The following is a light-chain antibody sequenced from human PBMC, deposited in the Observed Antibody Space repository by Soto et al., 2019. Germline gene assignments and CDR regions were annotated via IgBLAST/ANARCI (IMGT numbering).Light chain of an antibody. Sequence: QSALTQPASVSGSPGQSITISCTGTSSDVGGYNYVSWYQQHPGKAPKLMIYGVSKRPSGVSNRFSGSKSGNTASLTISGLQAEDEADYYCSSYTASSTGVFGTGTQLTVL. CDR2: GVS. V-gene: IGLV2-14*01. J-gene: IGLJ1*01. CDR3: SSYTASSTGV. CDR1: SSDVGGYNY.